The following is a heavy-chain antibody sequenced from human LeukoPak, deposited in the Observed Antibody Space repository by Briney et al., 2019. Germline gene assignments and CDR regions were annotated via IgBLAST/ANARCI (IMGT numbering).Heavy chain of an antibody. J-gene: IGHJ4*02. D-gene: IGHD4-17*01. CDR1: GFPLSSAW. CDR2: IRLTSNSM. CDR3: ARDGDGHLDY. V-gene: IGHV3-48*02. Sequence: GGSLRLSCVASGFPLSSAWMNWVRQAPGKGLEWVSSIRLTSNSMSYADSVRGRFTISRGNAKSSLFLQMNSLRDEDTAVYYCARDGDGHLDYWGQGTLVTVSS.